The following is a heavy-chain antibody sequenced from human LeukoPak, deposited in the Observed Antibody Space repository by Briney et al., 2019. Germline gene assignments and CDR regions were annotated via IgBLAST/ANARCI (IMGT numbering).Heavy chain of an antibody. V-gene: IGHV3-53*01. D-gene: IGHD2-8*01. CDR2: IYSGGST. J-gene: IGHJ4*02. Sequence: GGSLRRSCAASGFTVSSNYMSWVRQAPGKGLEWVSVIYSGGSTYYADSVKGRFTISRDNSKNTLYLQMNSLRAEDTAVYYCARASQWARFDCWGQGTLVTVSS. CDR1: GFTVSSNY. CDR3: ARASQWARFDC.